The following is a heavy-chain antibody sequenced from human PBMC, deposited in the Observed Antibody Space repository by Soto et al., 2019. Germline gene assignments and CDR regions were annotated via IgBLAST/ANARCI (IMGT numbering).Heavy chain of an antibody. Sequence: SETLSLTCTVFGGSISAYYWSWIRQPAGKGLEWIGRISPSGSTNYNPSLKSRVTMSVDTSKNQFSLKLRSVTAADTAVYSCAREPYYFDTSGYYSWFDHWGQGTLVTVSS. CDR1: GGSISAYY. D-gene: IGHD3-22*01. V-gene: IGHV4-4*07. J-gene: IGHJ5*02. CDR2: ISPSGST. CDR3: AREPYYFDTSGYYSWFDH.